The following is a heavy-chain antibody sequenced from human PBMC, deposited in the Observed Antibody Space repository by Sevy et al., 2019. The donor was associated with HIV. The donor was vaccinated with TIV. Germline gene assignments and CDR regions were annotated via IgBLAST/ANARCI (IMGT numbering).Heavy chain of an antibody. CDR3: AKDGDVLLVPSTMRDEYPGYGMDV. D-gene: IGHD2-2*01. CDR1: GYIFSSYG. CDR2: LSYDERNK. V-gene: IGHV3-30*18. J-gene: IGHJ6*02. Sequence: GGSLRLSCAASGYIFSSYGIHWVRQAPGKGLEWVAFLSYDERNKYYADSVKGRFTISGDSSKNTFYLQMNNLRADDTAVYYCAKDGDVLLVPSTMRDEYPGYGMDVWGQGTTVTVSS.